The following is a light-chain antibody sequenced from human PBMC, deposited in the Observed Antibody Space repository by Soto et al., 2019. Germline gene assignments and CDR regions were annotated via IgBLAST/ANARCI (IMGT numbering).Light chain of an antibody. CDR3: QQAYSFPKT. CDR2: GAS. V-gene: IGKV1-12*01. Sequence: DIQMTQSPSSVSASVGDRVTITCRASQGISNWLAWYQQKPGKAPKLLIYGASSLLSGVPSRFSGCGSGTDFTLTISSLQPEDFATYYCQQAYSFPKTFGQGTRLEIK. CDR1: QGISNW. J-gene: IGKJ2*01.